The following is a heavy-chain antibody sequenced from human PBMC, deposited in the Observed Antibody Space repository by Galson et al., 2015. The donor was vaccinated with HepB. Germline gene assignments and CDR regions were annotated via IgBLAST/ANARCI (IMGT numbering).Heavy chain of an antibody. CDR2: IKQDGSEK. V-gene: IGHV3-7*01. D-gene: IGHD2-15*01. CDR3: AREEEGPRGGLDAFDI. J-gene: IGHJ3*02. CDR1: GFTFSSYW. Sequence: SLRLSCAASGFTFSSYWMSWVRQAPGKGLEWVANIKQDGSEKYYVDSVKGRFTISRDNAKNSLYLQMNSLRAEDTAVYYCAREEEGPRGGLDAFDIWGQGTMVTVSS.